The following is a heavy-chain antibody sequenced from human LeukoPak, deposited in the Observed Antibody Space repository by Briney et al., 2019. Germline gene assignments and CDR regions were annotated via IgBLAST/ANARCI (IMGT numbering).Heavy chain of an antibody. V-gene: IGHV4-34*01. CDR3: AQKQWLTADFDY. CDR1: GGSFSGYY. CDR2: INHSGGT. Sequence: SETLSLTCAVFGGSFSGYYWTWIPHPPEKGRKWIGEINHSGGTNYNPSLKSRVTISVDTSKNQFSLKLSSVTAADTAVYYCAQKQWLTADFDYWGQGTLVTVSS. J-gene: IGHJ4*02. D-gene: IGHD6-19*01.